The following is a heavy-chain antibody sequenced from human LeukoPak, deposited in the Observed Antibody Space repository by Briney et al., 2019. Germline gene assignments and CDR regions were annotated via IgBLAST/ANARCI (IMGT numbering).Heavy chain of an antibody. D-gene: IGHD2-2*01. CDR2: VYSTGNT. CDR1: GVSISSGNFY. V-gene: IGHV4-61*09. CDR3: ARDGDAVSAAIAGAFDL. J-gene: IGHJ3*01. Sequence: PSETLSLTCTASGVSISSGNFYWSWIRQSAGKGLEWIGHVYSTGNTKYNPSLKSRVTISADTSKNQISLRLRSVTAADTAMFYCARDGDAVSAAIAGAFDLWGRGTMVTVSS.